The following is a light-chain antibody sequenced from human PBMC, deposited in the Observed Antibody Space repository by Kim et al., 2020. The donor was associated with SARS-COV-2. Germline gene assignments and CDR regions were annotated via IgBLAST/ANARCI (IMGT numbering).Light chain of an antibody. CDR3: QQYDKYPVT. V-gene: IGKV1-5*03. CDR2: EAS. J-gene: IGKJ2*01. CDR1: QSIRSW. Sequence: LPLTPSPSPLSASVGDRVTITCRASQSIRSWLAWYQQKPGKAPNLLIFEASTLESGVPSRFSGSGSGTEFTLIISSLQPDDFATYYCQQYDKYPVTFGQGTKLEIK.